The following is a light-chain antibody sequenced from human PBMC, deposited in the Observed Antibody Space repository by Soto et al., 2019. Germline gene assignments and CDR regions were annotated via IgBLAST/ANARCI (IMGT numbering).Light chain of an antibody. Sequence: EIVMTQSPATLSVSPGERATLSCRASQSVSSNLAWYKQKPGQATRLLIYAASIRATGIPDRVSGSGSGTDFTLTISSLQAEDVAVDYCQQQYSAPLTFGGGTKVDIK. CDR1: QSVSSN. CDR3: QQQYSAPLT. CDR2: AAS. V-gene: IGKV3D-15*01. J-gene: IGKJ4*01.